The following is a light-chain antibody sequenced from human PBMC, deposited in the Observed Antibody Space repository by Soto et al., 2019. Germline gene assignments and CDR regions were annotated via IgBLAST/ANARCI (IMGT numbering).Light chain of an antibody. CDR3: SSYPSISTVV. J-gene: IGLJ3*02. Sequence: QPVLTQPASVSGSPGQSITISCTGTYSDVGGYNFVSWYQQHPGKAPKVMIYDVSDRPSGVSERFSGSKSGNTASLTISGLQPEDEADYYCSSYPSISTVVFGGGTKVTVL. CDR2: DVS. V-gene: IGLV2-14*01. CDR1: YSDVGGYNF.